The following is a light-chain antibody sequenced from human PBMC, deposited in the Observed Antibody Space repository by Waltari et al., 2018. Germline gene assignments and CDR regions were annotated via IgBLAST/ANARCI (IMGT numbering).Light chain of an antibody. CDR1: QSVSSY. J-gene: IGKJ1*01. CDR2: DAS. CDR3: QQRSNWLGT. Sequence: EIVLTQYPATLSLSPGERATLSCRASQSVSSYLAWYQQKPGQAPRLLIYDASNRATGIPARFSGSGSGTDFTLTISSLEPEDFAVYYCQQRSNWLGTFGQGTKVEIK. V-gene: IGKV3-11*01.